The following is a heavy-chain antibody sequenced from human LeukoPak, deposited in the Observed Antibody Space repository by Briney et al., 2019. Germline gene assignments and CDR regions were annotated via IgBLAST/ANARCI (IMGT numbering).Heavy chain of an antibody. CDR3: AREGDSRWGELSP. Sequence: GGSLRLSCAASGFTFSTYAIHWVRQAPGKGLEGVAVIWFDGSEQYYADSVKGRFIISRDNSKSTSNLQLNSLRAEDTAVYYCAREGDSRWGELSPWGQGTLVTVSS. J-gene: IGHJ1*01. CDR2: IWFDGSEQ. V-gene: IGHV3-33*01. CDR1: GFTFSTYA. D-gene: IGHD3-16*02.